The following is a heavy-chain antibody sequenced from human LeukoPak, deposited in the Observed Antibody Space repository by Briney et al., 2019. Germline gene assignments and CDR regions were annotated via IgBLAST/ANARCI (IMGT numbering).Heavy chain of an antibody. CDR2: INPRSGKT. V-gene: IGHV1-8*01. Sequence: ASVKVSCKASGYTFTSYEINWVRQATGQALEWMGYINPRSGKTGYAQTFQGRITMTMNTSISTAYMELSSLASGDSAVYYCTRDVLLYWGESWGFAPGGKETLVTV. J-gene: IGHJ5*02. D-gene: IGHD3-16*01. CDR3: TRDVLLYWGESWGFAP. CDR1: GYTFTSYE.